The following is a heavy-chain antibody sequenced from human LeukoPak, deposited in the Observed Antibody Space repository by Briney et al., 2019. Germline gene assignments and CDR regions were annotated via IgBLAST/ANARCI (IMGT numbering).Heavy chain of an antibody. J-gene: IGHJ4*02. CDR1: GFTFSSYG. D-gene: IGHD3-10*01. CDR3: AKRPGVMGSGFDY. Sequence: GGSLRLSCAASGFTFSSYGMSWVRQAPGKGLEWVSAISGSGGSTYYADSVKGRFTISRDNSKNTLYLQMNSLRAEDTAVYYCAKRPGVMGSGFDYWGQGTLVTVSS. V-gene: IGHV3-23*01. CDR2: ISGSGGST.